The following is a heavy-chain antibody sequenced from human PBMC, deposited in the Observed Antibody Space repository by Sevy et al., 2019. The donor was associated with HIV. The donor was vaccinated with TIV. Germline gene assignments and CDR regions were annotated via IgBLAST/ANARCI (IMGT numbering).Heavy chain of an antibody. J-gene: IGHJ4*02. CDR3: ARVDRWSSSSASLDY. CDR2: MYHSGTS. Sequence: SETLSRTCTVSGYSISSGYYWGWIRQSPGKGLEWLGSMYHSGTSYYKPSLKSRITMSVDTSKNQFSLKLSSVTAADTAVYYCARVDRWSSSSASLDYWVQGTLVTVSS. V-gene: IGHV4-38-2*02. CDR1: GYSISSGYY. D-gene: IGHD6-6*01.